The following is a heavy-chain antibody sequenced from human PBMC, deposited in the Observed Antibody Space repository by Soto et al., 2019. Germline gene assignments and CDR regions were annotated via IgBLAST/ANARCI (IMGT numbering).Heavy chain of an antibody. Sequence: SETLSLTCTVSGGSISDHYWSWIRQPPGKALEWIGYISYSGSTNSNPSLKSRVTISVDTSKNQFSLKVTSVTAADTAVYYCARGHRAIFGVIMTYFDYWGQGAPVTVSS. CDR2: ISYSGST. D-gene: IGHD3-3*01. J-gene: IGHJ4*02. CDR3: ARGHRAIFGVIMTYFDY. V-gene: IGHV4-59*11. CDR1: GGSISDHY.